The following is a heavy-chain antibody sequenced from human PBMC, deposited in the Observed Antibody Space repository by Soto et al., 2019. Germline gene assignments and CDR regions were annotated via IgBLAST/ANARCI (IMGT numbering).Heavy chain of an antibody. CDR3: ARGERGTATTGVDAFDI. Sequence: QVQLQQWGAGLLKPSETLSLTCAVYGGSVNSGNYYWSWIRQPPGKGLEWIGEMSHSGGTHFNPSLRSRVTISVDRSKNQFSRKMGAVTAADTALYYCARGERGTATTGVDAFDIWGPGTLVTVSS. V-gene: IGHV4-34*01. D-gene: IGHD1-1*01. CDR1: GGSVNSGNYY. CDR2: MSHSGGT. J-gene: IGHJ3*02.